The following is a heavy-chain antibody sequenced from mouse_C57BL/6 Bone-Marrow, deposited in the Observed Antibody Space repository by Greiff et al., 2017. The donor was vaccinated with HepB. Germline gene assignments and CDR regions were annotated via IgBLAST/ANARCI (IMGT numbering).Heavy chain of an antibody. CDR3: ARRDYYYGSKRDWYFDV. CDR1: GYTFTSYD. J-gene: IGHJ1*03. V-gene: IGHV1-85*01. CDR2: IYPRDGST. D-gene: IGHD1-1*01. Sequence: QVQLQQSGPELVKPGASVKLSCKASGYTFTSYDINWVKQRPGQGLEWIGWIYPRDGSTKYNEKFKGKATLTVDTSSSTAYMELHSLTSEDSAVYFCARRDYYYGSKRDWYFDVWGTGTTVTVSS.